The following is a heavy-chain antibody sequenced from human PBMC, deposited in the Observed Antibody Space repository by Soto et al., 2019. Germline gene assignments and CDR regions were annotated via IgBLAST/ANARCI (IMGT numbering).Heavy chain of an antibody. Sequence: LRLSCAASGFNFAKFAINWVRDAAGQWLDWGSAISGGGSTTYYADSVKGRFTISRDNSRNTVHLQIDSLRAEDTAIYYCAKELEIVLMGHAASDSWGRGIPVTVSS. D-gene: IGHD2-8*01. CDR1: GFNFAKFA. J-gene: IGHJ4*02. CDR3: AKELEIVLMGHAASDS. V-gene: IGHV3-23*01. CDR2: ISGGGSTT.